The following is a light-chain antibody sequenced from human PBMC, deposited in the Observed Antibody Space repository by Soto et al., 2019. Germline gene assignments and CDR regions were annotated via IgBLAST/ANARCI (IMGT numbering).Light chain of an antibody. CDR1: SSDVGGYNS. V-gene: IGLV2-14*03. CDR2: EVS. J-gene: IGLJ1*01. Sequence: QSALTQPASVSGSPGQSITISCTGTSSDVGGYNSVSWYQQQSGKAPKLMIHEVSNRPSGVSNRFSGSKSGNTASLTISGLEADDDAYYYCSSYTSSRAYVFGIGTKLTVL. CDR3: SSYTSSRAYV.